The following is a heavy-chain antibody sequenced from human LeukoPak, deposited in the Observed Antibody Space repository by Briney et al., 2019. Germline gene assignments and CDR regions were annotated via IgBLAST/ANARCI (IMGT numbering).Heavy chain of an antibody. CDR1: GYTFTGYY. V-gene: IGHV1-2*02. CDR2: INPNSGGT. D-gene: IGHD3-16*01. CDR3: AREGDDYVWGSYVY. Sequence: ASVTVSCKASGYTFTGYYMHWVRQAPGQGLEWMGWINPNSGGTNYAQKFHGRVTMTRDTSISTAYMELSRLRSDDTAVYYCAREGDDYVWGSYVYWGQGTLVTVSS. J-gene: IGHJ4*02.